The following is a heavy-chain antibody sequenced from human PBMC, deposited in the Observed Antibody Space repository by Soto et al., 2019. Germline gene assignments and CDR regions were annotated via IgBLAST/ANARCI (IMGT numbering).Heavy chain of an antibody. CDR3: ARTESSSWSFFYYGMDV. CDR2: VYYSDGT. CDR1: GASIGSYY. J-gene: IGHJ6*02. V-gene: IGHV4-59*01. D-gene: IGHD6-13*01. Sequence: PSETLSLTCTVTGASIGSYYWIWIRQSPGRELEWIGCVYYSDGTNYNPSLKSRANMSMDKSNNRFSLRLRSVTAADTAVYYCARTESSSWSFFYYGMDVWGQGTTVTVSS.